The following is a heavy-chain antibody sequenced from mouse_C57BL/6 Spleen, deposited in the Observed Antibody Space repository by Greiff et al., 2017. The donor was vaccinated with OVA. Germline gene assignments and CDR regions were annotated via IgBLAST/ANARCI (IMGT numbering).Heavy chain of an antibody. CDR2: IYPGSGNT. Sequence: VQLQQSGAELVRPGASVKLSCKASGYTFTDYYINWVKQRPGQGLEWIARIYPGSGNTYYNEKFKGKATLTAEKSSSTAYMQLSSLTSEDSAVYFCAREGVSGYFDVWGTGTTVTVSS. J-gene: IGHJ1*03. CDR3: AREGVSGYFDV. CDR1: GYTFTDYY. V-gene: IGHV1-76*01. D-gene: IGHD3-3*01.